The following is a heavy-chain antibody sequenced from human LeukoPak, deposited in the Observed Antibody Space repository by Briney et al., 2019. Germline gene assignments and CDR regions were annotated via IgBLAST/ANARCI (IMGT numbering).Heavy chain of an antibody. D-gene: IGHD3-16*01. V-gene: IGHV4-59*01. CDR3: ARAPGGARDAFDI. CDR2: IYYSGST. Sequence: SETLSLTCTVSGDSITNYYWSWIRQPPGKELEWIGYIYYSGSTNYNPSLKSRVTISVDTSQSQFSLKLSSVTAADTAMYFCARAPGGARDAFDIWGQGTMVTVSS. CDR1: GDSITNYY. J-gene: IGHJ3*02.